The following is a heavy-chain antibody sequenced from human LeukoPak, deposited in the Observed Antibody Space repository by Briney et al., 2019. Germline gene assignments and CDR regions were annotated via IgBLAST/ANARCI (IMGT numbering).Heavy chain of an antibody. CDR1: GFSLSGYW. J-gene: IGHJ5*02. Sequence: GGSLRLSCAASGFSLSGYWMHWVRQAPGKGLVWVSRISGDGSTTNYADSVKGRFTISRDNAKNSLYLQMNSLRAEDTAVYYCARQGSSWYNWFDPWGQGTLVTVSS. CDR2: ISGDGSTT. D-gene: IGHD6-13*01. CDR3: ARQGSSWYNWFDP. V-gene: IGHV3-74*01.